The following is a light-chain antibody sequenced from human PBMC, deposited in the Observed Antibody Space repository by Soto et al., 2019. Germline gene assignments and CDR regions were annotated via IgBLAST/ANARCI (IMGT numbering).Light chain of an antibody. V-gene: IGLV2-14*01. J-gene: IGLJ3*02. CDR1: SSDIGGYNY. CDR2: EVS. Sequence: QSALTQPASVSGSPGQSITISCTGTSSDIGGYNYVSWYQQHPGKAPKLMIYEVSNRPSGVFNRFSGSKSGNTASLTISGLQAEDEADYYCSSYTSSSTPNWVFGGGTKLTVL. CDR3: SSYTSSSTPNWV.